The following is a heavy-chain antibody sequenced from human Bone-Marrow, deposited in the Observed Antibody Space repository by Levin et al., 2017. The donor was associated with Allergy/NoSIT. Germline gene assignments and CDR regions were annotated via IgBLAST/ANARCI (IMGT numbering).Heavy chain of an antibody. CDR1: GMSFSNYY. V-gene: IGHV4-34*01. CDR2: IKHSGST. D-gene: IGHD3-22*01. CDR3: ARGRAIYPDSYGYYWDGLDV. J-gene: IGHJ6*02. Sequence: PSQTLSLTCAVHGMSFSNYYWSWIRQPPGKGLEWIGEIKHSGSTDYNPSLKSRVTMSVDTPKNQLSLKLSSVTAADTATYYCARGRAIYPDSYGYYWDGLDVWGQGTTVTVSS.